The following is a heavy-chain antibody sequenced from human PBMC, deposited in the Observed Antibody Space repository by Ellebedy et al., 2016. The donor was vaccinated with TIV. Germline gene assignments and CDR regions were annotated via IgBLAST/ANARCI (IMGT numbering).Heavy chain of an antibody. V-gene: IGHV3-7*01. Sequence: PGGSLRLSCAASGFTFRSYWMAWVRQATGKGLEWVANIYQDGSAQYYVDSVKGRFTISRDNAKNSLFLQMNSLRVEDTAVYYCARRGSYGDYAVQVNSWFDRWGRGTLVSVSS. CDR2: IYQDGSAQ. D-gene: IGHD4-17*01. CDR1: GFTFRSYW. CDR3: ARRGSYGDYAVQVNSWFDR. J-gene: IGHJ5*02.